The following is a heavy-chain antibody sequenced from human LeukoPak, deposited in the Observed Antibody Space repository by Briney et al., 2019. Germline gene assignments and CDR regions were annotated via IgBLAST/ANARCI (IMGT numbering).Heavy chain of an antibody. CDR1: GFTFSDFA. D-gene: IGHD3-10*01. CDR3: ARESYYGSGTTYYGMDV. V-gene: IGHV3-23*01. CDR2: TIGSGATT. Sequence: GGSLRLSCAASGFTFSDFAMSWVRQAPGKGLEWVSGTIGSGATTFYADSVKGRFTISRDNSKNTLYLQMNSLRAEDTALYYCARESYYGSGTTYYGMDVWGQGTTVTVSS. J-gene: IGHJ6*02.